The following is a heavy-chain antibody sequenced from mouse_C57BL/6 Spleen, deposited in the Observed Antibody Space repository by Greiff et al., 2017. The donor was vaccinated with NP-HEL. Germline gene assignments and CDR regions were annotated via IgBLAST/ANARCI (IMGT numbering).Heavy chain of an antibody. D-gene: IGHD1-1*01. CDR1: GFTFSDYY. Sequence: EVQLVESEGGLVQPGSSMKLSCTASGFTFSDYYMAWVRQVPEKGLEWVANINYDGSSTYYLDSLKSRFIISRDNAKNILYLQMSSLKSEDTATYYCARGGYYGSSLYWYFDVWGTGTTVTVSS. J-gene: IGHJ1*03. V-gene: IGHV5-16*01. CDR3: ARGGYYGSSLYWYFDV. CDR2: INYDGSST.